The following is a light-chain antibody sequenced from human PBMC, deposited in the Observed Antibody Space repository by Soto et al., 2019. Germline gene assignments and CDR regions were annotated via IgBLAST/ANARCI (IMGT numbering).Light chain of an antibody. Sequence: QAVVTQSSSASASLGSSVKLTCTLSSGHSSYIIAWHQQQPGKAPRYLMKLEGSGSYNKGSGVPDRFSGSSSGADRYLTISNLQSEDEADYYCETWDSNSRVFGGGTKVTVI. CDR2: LEGSGSY. V-gene: IGLV4-60*03. J-gene: IGLJ2*01. CDR3: ETWDSNSRV. CDR1: SGHSSYI.